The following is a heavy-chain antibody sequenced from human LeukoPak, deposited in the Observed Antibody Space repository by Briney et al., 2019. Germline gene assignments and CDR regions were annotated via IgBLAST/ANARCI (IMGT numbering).Heavy chain of an antibody. D-gene: IGHD6-13*01. CDR2: IYYSGST. J-gene: IGHJ4*02. CDR1: GGSISSYY. CDR3: VKVWPVRSSWIFDY. Sequence: PSETLSLTCTVSGGSISSYYWSWIRQPPGKGLEWIGYIYYSGSTNYNTSLTSRVTISVDTSKNQFSLKLSSVTGTDTAVDYCVKVWPVRSSWIFDYWGQGTLVTVSS. V-gene: IGHV4-59*01.